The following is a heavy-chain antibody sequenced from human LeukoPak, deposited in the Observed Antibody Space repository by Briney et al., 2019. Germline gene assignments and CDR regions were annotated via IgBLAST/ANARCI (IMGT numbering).Heavy chain of an antibody. CDR2: ISSSSSYI. CDR3: ARESRTTISPKLDY. Sequence: GGSLRLSCAASGFTFSSYSMNGVRQAPGKGLEWVSSISSSSSYIYYADSVKGRFTISRDNTKNSLYLQMNSLRAEDTAVYYCARESRTTISPKLDYWGQGTLVTVSS. J-gene: IGHJ4*02. D-gene: IGHD5-24*01. V-gene: IGHV3-21*01. CDR1: GFTFSSYS.